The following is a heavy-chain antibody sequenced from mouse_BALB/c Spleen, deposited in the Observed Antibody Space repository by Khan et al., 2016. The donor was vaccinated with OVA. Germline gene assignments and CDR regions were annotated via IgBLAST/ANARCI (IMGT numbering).Heavy chain of an antibody. CDR3: ARDEYYGYWYFDV. V-gene: IGHV3-5*02. D-gene: IGHD1-1*01. Sequence: VQLKESGPGLVKPSQTVSLTCTVTGISITTRNYRWSWIRQFPGNKLEWIGYIYYSGIITYTPSLTRRATITRDTSKNQFFLEMNSVTAKDTATYYCARDEYYGYWYFDVWGAGTTVTVSS. J-gene: IGHJ1*01. CDR2: IYYSGII. CDR1: GISITTRNYR.